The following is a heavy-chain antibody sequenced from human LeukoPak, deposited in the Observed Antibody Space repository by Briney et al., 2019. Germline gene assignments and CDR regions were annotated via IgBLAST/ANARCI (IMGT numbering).Heavy chain of an antibody. V-gene: IGHV3-74*01. Sequence: GGSLRLSCAASGFTFSSYWMHWVRQAPGKGLVWVSRINSDGSSTSYADSVKGRFTISRDNAKNTLYLQMNSLRAEDTAVYYCAREDRLGYYYGSGSYSPWGQGTLVTVSS. CDR3: AREDRLGYYYGSGSYSP. D-gene: IGHD3-10*01. CDR1: GFTFSSYW. J-gene: IGHJ5*02. CDR2: INSDGSST.